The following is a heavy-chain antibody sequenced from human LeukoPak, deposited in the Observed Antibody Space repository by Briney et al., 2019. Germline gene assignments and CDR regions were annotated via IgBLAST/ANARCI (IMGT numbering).Heavy chain of an antibody. CDR3: AKFRGYSYGPIGY. J-gene: IGHJ4*02. CDR2: ISSSGSTI. V-gene: IGHV3-11*01. D-gene: IGHD5-18*01. Sequence: GGSLRLSCAASGFTFSDYYMSWIRQAPGKGLEWVSYISSSGSTIYYADSVKGRFTISRDNAKNSLYLQMNRLRVEDTAIYYCAKFRGYSYGPIGYWGQGTLVTVSS. CDR1: GFTFSDYY.